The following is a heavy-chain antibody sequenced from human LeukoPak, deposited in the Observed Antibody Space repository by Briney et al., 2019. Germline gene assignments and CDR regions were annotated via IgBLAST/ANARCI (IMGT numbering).Heavy chain of an antibody. CDR2: IDWDDDK. CDR1: GSSLSTSGMC. J-gene: IGHJ6*03. Sequence: SGPALVKPTQPLTLTCTFSGSSLSTSGMCVSWIRQPPGKALEWLALIDWDDDKYYSTSLKTRLTISKDTSKNQVVLTMTNMDPVDTATYYCARIQVVTAPYYYYYMDVWGKGTTVTVSS. CDR3: ARIQVVTAPYYYYYMDV. D-gene: IGHD2-21*02. V-gene: IGHV2-70*01.